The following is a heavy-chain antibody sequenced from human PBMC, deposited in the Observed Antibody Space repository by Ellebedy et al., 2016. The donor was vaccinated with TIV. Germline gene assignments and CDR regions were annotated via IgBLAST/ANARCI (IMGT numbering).Heavy chain of an antibody. V-gene: IGHV3-53*01. Sequence: GGSLRLXXAVSGFTVSSNYMSWVHQAPGKGLEWVSILYSGGDTYYADSVKGRFAISRDTSKNTLYLQMNSLRAEDTAVYYCAGGSRLSVWGRGTLVTVSS. J-gene: IGHJ4*02. CDR1: GFTVSSNY. CDR2: LYSGGDT. CDR3: AGGSRLSV. D-gene: IGHD2/OR15-2a*01.